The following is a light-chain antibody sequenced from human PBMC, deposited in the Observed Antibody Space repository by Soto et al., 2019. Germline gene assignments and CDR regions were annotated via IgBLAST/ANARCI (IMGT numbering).Light chain of an antibody. Sequence: DLQMTQSPSTLSASVGDRVTITCRASQSISSWLAWYQQKPGKAPKLLIYGASSLDSGVPSRFSGSGSGTEFTLTISSLQPDDFATYFCQHYDHYSGLTFGGGTEVEI. CDR2: GAS. CDR1: QSISSW. J-gene: IGKJ4*01. V-gene: IGKV1-5*03. CDR3: QHYDHYSGLT.